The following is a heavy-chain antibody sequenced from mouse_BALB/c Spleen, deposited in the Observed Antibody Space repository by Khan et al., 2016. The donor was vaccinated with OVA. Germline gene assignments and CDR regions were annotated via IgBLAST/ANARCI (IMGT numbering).Heavy chain of an antibody. V-gene: IGHV5-17*02. Sequence: EVELVESGGGLVQTGGSRKLSCAASGFTFSGFGMHWVRQAHEKGLEWVAYISSDSSTIYYADKVKGKSTISRDNPKNTPFLQMTSLRSEDTAMYYCERAGYYHFDYWGQGTTLTVSS. CDR1: GFTFSGFG. CDR3: ERAGYYHFDY. CDR2: ISSDSSTI. D-gene: IGHD2-3*01. J-gene: IGHJ2*01.